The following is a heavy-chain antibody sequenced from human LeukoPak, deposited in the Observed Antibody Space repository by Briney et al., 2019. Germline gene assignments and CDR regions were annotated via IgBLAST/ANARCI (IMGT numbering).Heavy chain of an antibody. CDR3: ARGRRGWYVNFDY. CDR1: GGSFSGYY. D-gene: IGHD6-19*01. Sequence: SETLSLTCAVYGGSFSGYYWSWIRQPPGKGLEWIGEINHSGSTNYNPSLKSRVTISVDTSKNQFSLKLSSVTDADTAVYYCARGRRGWYVNFDYWGQGTLVTVSS. V-gene: IGHV4-34*01. CDR2: INHSGST. J-gene: IGHJ4*02.